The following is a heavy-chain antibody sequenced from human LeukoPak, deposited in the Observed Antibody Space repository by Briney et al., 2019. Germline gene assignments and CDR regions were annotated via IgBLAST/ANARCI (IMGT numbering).Heavy chain of an antibody. CDR3: ARDLRRSSGWYDY. D-gene: IGHD6-19*01. V-gene: IGHV1-18*01. CDR2: ISGHNGNT. Sequence: ASVKVSCKASGYTFINYGINWVRQAPGQGLECMGWISGHNGNTNYAQKLRGRVTMTTDTSTSTAYMELRSLRSDDTAVYYCARDLRRSSGWYDYWGQGTLVTVPS. CDR1: GYTFINYG. J-gene: IGHJ4*02.